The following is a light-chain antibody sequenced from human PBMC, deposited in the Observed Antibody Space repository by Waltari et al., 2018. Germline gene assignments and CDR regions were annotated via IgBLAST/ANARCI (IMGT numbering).Light chain of an antibody. CDR1: QSLSSA. Sequence: EIVMTQSPVTLSMSPGESATLSCRASQSLSSAFAWYQQKPGQAPRLLIYGTSTRATGTPDRFSGSGSGTEFTLTISSLQSEDYAIYYCQQYNYWPWTFGQGTRVEIK. CDR3: QQYNYWPWT. V-gene: IGKV3D-15*01. J-gene: IGKJ1*01. CDR2: GTS.